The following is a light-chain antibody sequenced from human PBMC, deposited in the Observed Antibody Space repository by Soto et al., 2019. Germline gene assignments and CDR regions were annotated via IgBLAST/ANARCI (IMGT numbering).Light chain of an antibody. CDR3: QQYVSIPLT. CDR2: DAS. J-gene: IGKJ4*01. V-gene: IGKV3-20*01. CDR1: QSVSSSY. Sequence: DIVLTQSPGTLSLSPGDSATLSCRASQSVSSSYLAWYQQKTGQAPRILIYDASNRATGIPARFSGRGSGTDLNLTISRLEPEDFAVYYCQQYVSIPLTCGGGTKVDIK.